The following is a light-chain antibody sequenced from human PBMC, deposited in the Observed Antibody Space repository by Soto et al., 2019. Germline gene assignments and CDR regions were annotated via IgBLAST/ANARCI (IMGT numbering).Light chain of an antibody. CDR2: DAS. V-gene: IGKV3-11*01. J-gene: IGKJ5*01. CDR3: QQRYNWPIT. CDR1: QSVSSY. Sequence: EVVLPQSPGTLSLSPGERATLSCRASQSVSSYLAWYQQKPGQAPRLLIYDASNRATGIPARFSGSGSGTDFTLTISSLEPEDFSVYYCQQRYNWPITFGQGTRLEIK.